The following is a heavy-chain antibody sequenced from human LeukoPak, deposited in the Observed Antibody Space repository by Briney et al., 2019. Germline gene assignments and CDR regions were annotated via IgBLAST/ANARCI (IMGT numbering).Heavy chain of an antibody. CDR2: ISAYNSNT. D-gene: IGHD2-21*02. CDR1: GYTFTNYV. CDR3: ARGGAREAYCGGDCFSAPDY. J-gene: IGHJ4*02. V-gene: IGHV1-18*01. Sequence: ASVKVSCKASGYTFTNYVISWVRQAPGQGLEWMGWISAYNSNTNYAQKLQGRVTMTTDTSTSTAYMELRSLISDDTAVYYCARGGAREAYCGGDCFSAPDYWGQGTLVTVSS.